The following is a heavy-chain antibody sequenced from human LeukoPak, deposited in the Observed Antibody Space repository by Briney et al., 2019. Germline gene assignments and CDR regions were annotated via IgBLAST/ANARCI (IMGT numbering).Heavy chain of an antibody. J-gene: IGHJ6*02. Sequence: SQTLSLTCTVSSGSISSGGYYWSWIRQPPGKGLEWIGYIYYSGSTNYNPSLKSRVTISVDTSKNQFSLKLSSVTAADTAVYYCARGSSSINYYGMDVWGQGTTVTVSS. CDR1: SGSISSGGYY. V-gene: IGHV4-61*08. D-gene: IGHD6-6*01. CDR2: IYYSGST. CDR3: ARGSSSINYYGMDV.